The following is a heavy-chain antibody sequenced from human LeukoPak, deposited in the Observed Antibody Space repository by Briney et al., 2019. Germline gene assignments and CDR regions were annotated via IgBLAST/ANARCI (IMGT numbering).Heavy chain of an antibody. V-gene: IGHV3-66*01. D-gene: IGHD3-10*01. CDR2: IYSGGST. J-gene: IGHJ4*02. Sequence: GGSLRLSCAASGFTVSSKYMSWVRQAPGKGLEWVSVIYSGGSTDYADSVKGRFTISRDNAKNTLYLQMNSLRAEDTAVYYCATMVRGVIDYWGQGTLVTVSS. CDR1: GFTVSSKY. CDR3: ATMVRGVIDY.